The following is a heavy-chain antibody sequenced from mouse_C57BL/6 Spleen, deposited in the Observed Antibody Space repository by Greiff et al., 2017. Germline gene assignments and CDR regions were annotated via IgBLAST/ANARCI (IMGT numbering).Heavy chain of an antibody. CDR2: IRNKANNHAT. CDR3: TRGRVPLFAY. J-gene: IGHJ3*01. V-gene: IGHV6-6*01. Sequence: EVKLQESGGGLVQPGGSMKLSCAASGFTFSDAWMDWVRQSPEKGLEWVAEIRNKANNHATYYAESVKGRFTISRDDSKSSVYLQMNSVRAEDTCIYYCTRGRVPLFAYWGQGTLVTVSA. CDR1: GFTFSDAW.